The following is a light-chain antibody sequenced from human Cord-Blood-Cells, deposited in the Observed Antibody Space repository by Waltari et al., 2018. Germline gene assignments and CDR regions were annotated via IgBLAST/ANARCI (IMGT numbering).Light chain of an antibody. J-gene: IGKJ1*01. CDR1: QSVSSSY. CDR3: QQYGSSPPWT. Sequence: EIVLTQSPGTLSLSPGERATLSCRASQSVSSSYLAWYQQKPGQAPRLLIYGASRRATGIPDRFSGSWSGTDFTLTISRLEPEDFAVYYCQQYGSSPPWTFGQGTKVEIK. V-gene: IGKV3-20*01. CDR2: GAS.